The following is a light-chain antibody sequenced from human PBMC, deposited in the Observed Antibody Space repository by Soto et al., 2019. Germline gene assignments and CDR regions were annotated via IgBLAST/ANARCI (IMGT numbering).Light chain of an antibody. CDR1: ESVRSD. V-gene: IGKV3-15*01. Sequence: EIVMTQSPATLSVSPGQRVTLSCRASESVRSDLAWYRQKPGQAPRLLIHTASTRATGIPARFSGRGSGTDFTLTITSLQSEDFAMYYCLHHGSSLWTFGQGTKVDIK. CDR2: TAS. CDR3: LHHGSSLWT. J-gene: IGKJ1*01.